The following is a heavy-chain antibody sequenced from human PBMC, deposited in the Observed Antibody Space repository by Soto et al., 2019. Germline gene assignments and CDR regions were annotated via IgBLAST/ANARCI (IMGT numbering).Heavy chain of an antibody. V-gene: IGHV4-61*08. CDR3: ARQVSSAWPPYYYDMDV. Sequence: PSETLSLTCTVSGGSISSGGYYWSWIRQHPGKGLEWIGYIYYSGSTNYNPSLKSRVTISVDTSKNQVSLKLSSVTAADTAMYFCARQVSSAWPPYYYDMDVWGQGTTVTVSS. D-gene: IGHD6-25*01. CDR2: IYYSGST. J-gene: IGHJ6*02. CDR1: GGSISSGGYY.